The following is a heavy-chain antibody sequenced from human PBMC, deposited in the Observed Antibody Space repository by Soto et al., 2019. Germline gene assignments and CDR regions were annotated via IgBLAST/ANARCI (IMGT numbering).Heavy chain of an antibody. J-gene: IGHJ6*02. CDR3: ARNQIVVVPAAIPLGTYYYYYYGMDV. CDR1: GGTFSSYA. D-gene: IGHD2-2*01. CDR2: IIPIFGTA. Sequence: SVKVSCKASGGTFSSYAISWVRQAPRQGLEWMGGIIPIFGTANYAQKFQGRVTITADESTSTAYMELSSLRSEDTAVYYCARNQIVVVPAAIPLGTYYYYYYGMDVWGQGTTVTVSS. V-gene: IGHV1-69*13.